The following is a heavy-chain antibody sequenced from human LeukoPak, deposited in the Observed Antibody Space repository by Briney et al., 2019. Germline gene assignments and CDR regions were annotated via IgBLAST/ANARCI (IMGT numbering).Heavy chain of an antibody. J-gene: IGHJ4*02. CDR2: LNPNNGGT. Sequence: GASVKVSCKASGYTFTGFCIHWVRQAPGQGLEWMGWLNPNNGGTSYAQKFQGRVTMTRDTSISTAYLELTRLSSDDTAVYYCASDYHYSDYWGQGTLVTVSS. D-gene: IGHD4-11*01. CDR1: GYTFTGFC. CDR3: ASDYHYSDY. V-gene: IGHV1-2*02.